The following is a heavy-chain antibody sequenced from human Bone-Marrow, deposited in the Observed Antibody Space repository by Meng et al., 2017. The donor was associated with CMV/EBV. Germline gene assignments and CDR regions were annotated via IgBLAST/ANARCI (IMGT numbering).Heavy chain of an antibody. CDR1: GGSISSSGYY. J-gene: IGHJ6*02. Sequence: SETLSLTCTVSGGSISSSGYYWGWIRQPPGKGLEWIGSIYYSGSTYYNPSLKSRVTISVDTSKNQFSLKVNSVTATDTAVHYCARPGYGMDVWGQGTTVTVSS. CDR2: IYYSGST. CDR3: ARPGYGMDV. V-gene: IGHV4-39*01.